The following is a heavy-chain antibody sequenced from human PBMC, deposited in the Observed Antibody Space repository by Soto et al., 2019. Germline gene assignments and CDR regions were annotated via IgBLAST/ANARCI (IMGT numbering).Heavy chain of an antibody. CDR3: DRAEVGATTY. Sequence: EVQLVESGGGLVQTGGSLRLSCAASGFTCSDHYMDWVRQAPGQGLEWVGRSRNKANSYTTEYAASVKARFTISRDDSKISRYLQMNSLKTEDTAVDYCDRAEVGATTYWGQGTLVTVSS. V-gene: IGHV3-72*01. CDR1: GFTCSDHY. J-gene: IGHJ4*02. D-gene: IGHD1-26*01. CDR2: SRNKANSYTT.